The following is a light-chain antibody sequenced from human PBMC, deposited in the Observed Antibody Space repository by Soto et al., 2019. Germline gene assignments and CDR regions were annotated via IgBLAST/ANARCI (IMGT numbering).Light chain of an antibody. CDR3: QQYGSSPIT. J-gene: IGKJ5*01. CDR2: GAS. Sequence: DIVLTQTPATLSLSPGERATFSCRASEGVSAYLNWYQHKPGQAPRLLIYGASSRATGIPDRFSGSGSGTDFTLTISRLEPEDFAVYYCQQYGSSPITFGQGTRLEIK. V-gene: IGKV3-20*01. CDR1: EGVSAY.